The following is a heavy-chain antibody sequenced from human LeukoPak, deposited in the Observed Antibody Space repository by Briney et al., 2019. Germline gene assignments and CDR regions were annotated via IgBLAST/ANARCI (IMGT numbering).Heavy chain of an antibody. CDR3: TTDPDILTGYPDC. Sequence: PGGSLRLSCAASGFTFSNAWMSWVRQAPGKGLEWVGRIKSKTDGGTTDYAAPVKGRFTISGDDSKNTLYLQMNSLKTEDTAVYYCTTDPDILTGYPDCWGQGTLVTVSS. J-gene: IGHJ4*02. D-gene: IGHD3-9*01. CDR1: GFTFSNAW. V-gene: IGHV3-15*01. CDR2: IKSKTDGGTT.